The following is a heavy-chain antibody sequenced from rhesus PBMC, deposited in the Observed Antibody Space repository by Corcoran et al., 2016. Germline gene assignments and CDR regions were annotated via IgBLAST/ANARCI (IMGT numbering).Heavy chain of an antibody. CDR3: ARAVVRWYFDI. Sequence: QVQLQESGPGLVKPSETLSLTCAVSGGSISSNYWSWISQYPGKGLEWSGYIYGGSVSTSYNPSLKSRVTISTDTSKNQFSLKLSSVTAADTAVYYCARAVVRWYFDIWGPGTPITISS. D-gene: IGHD2-21*01. CDR2: IYGGSVST. CDR1: GGSISSNY. J-gene: IGHJ2*01. V-gene: IGHV4-147*01.